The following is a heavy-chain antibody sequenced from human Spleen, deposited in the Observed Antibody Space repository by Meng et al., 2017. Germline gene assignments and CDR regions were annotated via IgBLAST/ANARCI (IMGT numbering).Heavy chain of an antibody. D-gene: IGHD2-21*01. V-gene: IGHV4-4*02. J-gene: IGHJ4*02. CDR2: IYQSGST. Sequence: QVQLQGSGPGLVKPSGTLSLTCVVSGGSISSSNWWSWVRQPPGKGLQWIGEIYQSGSTSSYNPSLRSRVTMSLDTSRNQISLMLTSVTAADTAVYYCARNGAYCLDSWGQGTLVTVFS. CDR1: GGSISSSNW. CDR3: ARNGAYCLDS.